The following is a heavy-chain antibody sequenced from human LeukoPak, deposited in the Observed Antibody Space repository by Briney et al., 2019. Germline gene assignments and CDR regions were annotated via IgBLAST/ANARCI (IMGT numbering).Heavy chain of an antibody. CDR2: IYYSGST. Sequence: PSETLSLTRAVSGASISSYYWSWIRQPPRKGLEWIGYIYYSGSTYSNPSLKSRVTLSVDTSRNQFSLKLNSVTAADTAVYFCARGNDYSNGFMWFDPWGQGTLVTVSS. CDR1: GASISSYY. V-gene: IGHV4-59*01. CDR3: ARGNDYSNGFMWFDP. J-gene: IGHJ5*02. D-gene: IGHD4-11*01.